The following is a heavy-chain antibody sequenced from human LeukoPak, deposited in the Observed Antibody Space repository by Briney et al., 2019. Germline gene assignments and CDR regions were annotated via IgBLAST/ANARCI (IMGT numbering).Heavy chain of an antibody. V-gene: IGHV3-7*01. CDR2: IKQDGSEK. CDR1: GFTFSSYW. D-gene: IGHD3-22*01. J-gene: IGHJ4*02. CDR3: ASNPEGYYSSRIEFDY. Sequence: GGSLRLSCAASGFTFSSYWMSWVRQAPGKGLEWVADIKQDGSEKYYVDSVKGRFTISRDNAKNSLYLQMNSLRAEDTAVYYCASNPEGYYSSRIEFDYWGQGTLVTVSS.